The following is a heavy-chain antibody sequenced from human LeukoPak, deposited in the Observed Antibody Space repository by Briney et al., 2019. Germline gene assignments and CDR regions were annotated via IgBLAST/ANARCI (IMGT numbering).Heavy chain of an antibody. V-gene: IGHV4-59*01. CDR1: GGSISSYY. Sequence: SETLSLTCTVSGGSISSYYWSWIRQPPGKGLEWIGHIYYSGSTNYNPSLRSRVTISVDTSKNQFSLKLSSVTAADTAVYYCAGHDSSGTYFQHWGQGTLVTVSS. CDR3: AGHDSSGTYFQH. J-gene: IGHJ1*01. CDR2: IYYSGST. D-gene: IGHD3-22*01.